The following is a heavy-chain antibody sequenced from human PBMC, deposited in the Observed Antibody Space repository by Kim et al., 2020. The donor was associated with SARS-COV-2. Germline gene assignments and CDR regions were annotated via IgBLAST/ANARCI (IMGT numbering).Heavy chain of an antibody. CDR2: VHFSGSS. D-gene: IGHD2-8*02. J-gene: IGHJ5*02. CDR3: ARVRSTLSTEWFDP. CDR1: GGSINSYF. Sequence: SETLSLTCTVSGGSINSYFWTWVRQPPGKGPEWIGNVHFSGSSNYNPSLQSRVTMSVDTSTSQFSLKLTSVTAADTAIYYCARVRSTLSTEWFDPWGQGILVTVSS. V-gene: IGHV4-59*13.